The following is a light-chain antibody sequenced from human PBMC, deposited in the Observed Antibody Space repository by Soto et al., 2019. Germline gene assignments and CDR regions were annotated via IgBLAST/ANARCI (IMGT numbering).Light chain of an antibody. Sequence: NFMLTQPHSVSESPGKTVTISCTRSSGSIASNYVQWYQQRPGSVPTPVIYEGNQRPSGVPDRFSGSTDGSSNSASLTISGLQTEDEADYYCQSYDSSTVVFGGGTKRTVL. J-gene: IGLJ2*01. V-gene: IGLV6-57*04. CDR1: SGSIASNY. CDR2: EGN. CDR3: QSYDSSTVV.